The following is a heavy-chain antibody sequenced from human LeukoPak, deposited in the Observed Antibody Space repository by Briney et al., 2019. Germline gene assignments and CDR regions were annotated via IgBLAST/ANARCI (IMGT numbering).Heavy chain of an antibody. J-gene: IGHJ5*02. V-gene: IGHV4-4*07. Sequence: SETLSLTCTVSGDSIHSHFYGWIRQPAGKGLEWIGRTHTNGDTLYNPSLKSRVTMSVDTSKSQFSLRLTSVTAADTAFYYCVRGNYTDGGRNWFDPWGQGILVTVSS. CDR2: THTNGDT. D-gene: IGHD1-7*01. CDR3: VRGNYTDGGRNWFDP. CDR1: GDSIHSHF.